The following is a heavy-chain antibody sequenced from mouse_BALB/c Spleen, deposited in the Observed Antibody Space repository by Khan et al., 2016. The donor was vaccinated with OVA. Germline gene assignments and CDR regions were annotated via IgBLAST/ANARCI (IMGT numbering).Heavy chain of an antibody. D-gene: IGHD4-1*01. CDR1: GYTFTNYG. J-gene: IGHJ1*01. CDR3: ARDWDVGYFDV. CDR2: INTYTGEP. Sequence: QIQLVQSGPELKKPGETVKISCKASGYTFTNYGMNWVKQAPGKGLKWMGWINTYTGEPTYADDFKGRFAFSLETSASTAYLQLNNLKNEDTATYFCARDWDVGYFDVWGAGTTVTVSS. V-gene: IGHV9-3-1*01.